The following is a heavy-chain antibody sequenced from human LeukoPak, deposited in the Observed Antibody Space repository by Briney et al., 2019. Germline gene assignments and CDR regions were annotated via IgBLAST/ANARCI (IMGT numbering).Heavy chain of an antibody. CDR3: ARGGARAARTGFDY. CDR1: GFTFSSYS. CDR2: ISSSSSYI. V-gene: IGHV3-21*01. Sequence: KSGGSLRLSCAASGFTFSSYSMNWVRQAPGKGLEWVSSISSSSSYIYYADSVKGRFTISRDNAKNSLYLQMNSLRAEDTAVYYCARGGARAARTGFDYWGQGTLVTVSS. J-gene: IGHJ4*02. D-gene: IGHD6-6*01.